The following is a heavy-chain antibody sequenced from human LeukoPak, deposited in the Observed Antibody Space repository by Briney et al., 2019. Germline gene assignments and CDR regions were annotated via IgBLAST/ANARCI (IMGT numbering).Heavy chain of an antibody. CDR3: ARDSGPWGVFDP. D-gene: IGHD3-10*01. V-gene: IGHV4-4*07. CDR2: IYAAET. Sequence: PSETLSLTCNVSGASISDYYWSWIRQSAGKGLEWIGRIYAAETDFNPSLKSRLTMSIDTSKNQFSLTLKSVTAADKAVYYCARDSGPWGVFDPWGQGTLVTVSS. J-gene: IGHJ5*02. CDR1: GASISDYY.